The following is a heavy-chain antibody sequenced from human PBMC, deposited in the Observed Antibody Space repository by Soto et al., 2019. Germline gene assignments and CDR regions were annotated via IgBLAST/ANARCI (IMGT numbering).Heavy chain of an antibody. CDR1: KFTFTNFG. CDR2: ISFDGSHK. V-gene: IGHV3-30*18. Sequence: GGSLRLSCAASKFTFTNFGMHWVRQAPGKGLEWVGLISFDGSHKFYADSVKGRFTISRDNSKNTLFLQMNSLRTEDTAVYFCAKGVFGSQNYYKAATDYYGLDVRGQVTTVTVS. J-gene: IGHJ6*02. D-gene: IGHD3-10*01. CDR3: AKGVFGSQNYYKAATDYYGLDV.